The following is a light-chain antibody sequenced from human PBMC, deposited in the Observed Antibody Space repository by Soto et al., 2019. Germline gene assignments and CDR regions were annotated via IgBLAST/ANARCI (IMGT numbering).Light chain of an antibody. Sequence: EIVLTQSPGTLSLSPGGRATLSCKASQTISSAFLAWYQRKPGQAPKLLLHGASTMPTGIPDRFGGSGSGTDFTLTISRLQPDDFAWYFCQHCGSSLYTFGQGTKLAIK. CDR3: QHCGSSLYT. V-gene: IGKV3-20*01. J-gene: IGKJ2*01. CDR1: QTISSAF. CDR2: GAS.